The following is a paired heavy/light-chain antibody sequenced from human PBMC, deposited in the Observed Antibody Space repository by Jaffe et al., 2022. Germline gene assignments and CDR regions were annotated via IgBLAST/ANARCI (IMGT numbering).Heavy chain of an antibody. J-gene: IGHJ5*02. CDR1: GFTFSSYE. CDR2: ISSSGSTI. CDR3: ARDSRWFGELLDHVNWFDP. V-gene: IGHV3-48*03. Sequence: EVQLVESGGGLVQPGGSLRLSCAASGFTFSSYEMNWVRQAPGKGLEWVSYISSSGSTIYYADSVKGRFTISRDNAKNSLYLQMNSLRAEDTAVYYCARDSRWFGELLDHVNWFDPWGQGTLVTVSS. D-gene: IGHD3-10*01.
Light chain of an antibody. J-gene: IGKJ2*01. CDR2: AAS. Sequence: DIQMTQSPSSLSASVGDRVTITCRASQSISSYLNWYQQKPGKAPKLLIYAASSLQSGVPSRFSGSGSGTDFTLTISSLQPEDFATYYCQQSYSTVYTFGQGTKLEIK. CDR1: QSISSY. V-gene: IGKV1-39*01. CDR3: QQSYSTVYT.